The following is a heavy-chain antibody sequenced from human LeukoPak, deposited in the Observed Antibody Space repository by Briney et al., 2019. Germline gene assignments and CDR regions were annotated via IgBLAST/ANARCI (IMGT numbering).Heavy chain of an antibody. CDR3: ARDPSSSPVAFDI. CDR2: ISAYNGNT. J-gene: IGHJ3*02. Sequence: GSSVKVSCKASGGTFSNYAISWVRQAPGQGLEWTGWISAYNGNTNYAQKLQGRVTMTTDTSTSTAYMELRSLRSDDTAVYYCARDPSSSPVAFDIWGQGTMVTVSS. CDR1: GGTFSNYA. V-gene: IGHV1-18*01. D-gene: IGHD6-13*01.